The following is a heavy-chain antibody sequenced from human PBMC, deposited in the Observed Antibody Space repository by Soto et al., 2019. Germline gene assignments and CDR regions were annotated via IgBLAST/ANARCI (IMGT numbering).Heavy chain of an antibody. J-gene: IGHJ2*01. D-gene: IGHD3-22*01. CDR1: GGSISSGDYY. V-gene: IGHV4-30-4*01. CDR3: TRQGDYYDSSGPRFDL. CDR2: IYYSGST. Sequence: SETLSLTCTVSGGSISSGDYYWSWIRQPPGKGLEWIGYIYYSGSTYYNPSLKSRVTISVDTSKNQFSLKLSSVTAADTAVYYCTRQGDYYDSSGPRFDLWGRGTLVTVSS.